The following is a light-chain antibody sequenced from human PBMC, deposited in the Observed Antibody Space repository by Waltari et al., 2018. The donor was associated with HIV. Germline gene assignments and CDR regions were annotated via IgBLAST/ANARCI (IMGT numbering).Light chain of an antibody. CDR2: QAS. CDR1: QPVSSW. CDR3: QQYNWHWT. V-gene: IGKV1-5*01. J-gene: IGKJ1*01. Sequence: DIQVTQSPSALSASVGDTVTISCRASQPVSSWMAWFLQRPSKAPRLLIYQASILASGVPSRFSGSRSWTDFSLTIRGLQPDDFGTYYCQQYNWHWTFGQGTRV.